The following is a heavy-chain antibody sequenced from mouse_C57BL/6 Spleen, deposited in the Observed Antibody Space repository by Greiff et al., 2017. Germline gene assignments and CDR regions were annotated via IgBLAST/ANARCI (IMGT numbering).Heavy chain of an antibody. V-gene: IGHV1-82*01. D-gene: IGHD2-5*01. Sequence: VQLQQSGPELVKPGASVKISCKASGYAFSSSWMNWVKQRPGKGLEWIGRIYPGDGDTNYNGKFKGKATLTADKSSSTAYMQLSSLTSEDSAVYFCARPYYSNYLFDYWGKGTTLTVSS. CDR2: IYPGDGDT. CDR3: ARPYYSNYLFDY. J-gene: IGHJ2*01. CDR1: GYAFSSSW.